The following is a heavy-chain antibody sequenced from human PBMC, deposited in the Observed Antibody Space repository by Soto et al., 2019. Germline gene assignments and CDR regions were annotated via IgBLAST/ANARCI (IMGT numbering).Heavy chain of an antibody. J-gene: IGHJ1*01. CDR1: GGTFSSYT. CDR2: IIPILGIA. CDR3: ARGSGYDNEYFQH. Sequence: SVKVSCKASGGTFSSYTISWVRQAPGQGLEWMGRIIPILGIANYAQKFQGRVTITADKSTSTAYMELSSLRSEDTAVYYCARGSGYDNEYFQHWGQGTLVTVSS. D-gene: IGHD5-12*01. V-gene: IGHV1-69*02.